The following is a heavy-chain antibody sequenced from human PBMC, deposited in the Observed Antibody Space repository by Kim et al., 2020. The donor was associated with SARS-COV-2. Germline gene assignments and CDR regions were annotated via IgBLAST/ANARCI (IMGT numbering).Heavy chain of an antibody. V-gene: IGHV3-23*01. Sequence: VKGRFTISRDNSKSTLYLQMNSLRAEDTAVYYCAKDRMFGGVIVPTFDYWGQGTLVTVSS. J-gene: IGHJ4*02. D-gene: IGHD3-16*02. CDR3: AKDRMFGGVIVPTFDY.